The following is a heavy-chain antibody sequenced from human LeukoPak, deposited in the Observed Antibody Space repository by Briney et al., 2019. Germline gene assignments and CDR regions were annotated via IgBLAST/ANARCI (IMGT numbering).Heavy chain of an antibody. CDR3: AMGFNYGSGSYLRDNWFDP. J-gene: IGHJ5*02. CDR2: IYYSGST. V-gene: IGHV4-39*01. Sequence: SETLSLTCTVSGGSISSSSYYWGWIRQPPGKGLEWIGSIYYSGSTYYNPSLKSRVTISVDTSKTQFSLKLSSVTAADTAVYYCAMGFNYGSGSYLRDNWFDPWGQGTLVTVSS. D-gene: IGHD3-10*01. CDR1: GGSISSSSYY.